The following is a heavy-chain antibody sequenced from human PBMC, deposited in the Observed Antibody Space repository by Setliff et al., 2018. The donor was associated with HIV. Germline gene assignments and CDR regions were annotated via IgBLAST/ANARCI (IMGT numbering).Heavy chain of an antibody. CDR3: ARLSYYDSSGYLPQVFDY. D-gene: IGHD3-22*01. CDR1: GYSFPNNW. J-gene: IGHJ4*02. V-gene: IGHV5-51*01. CDR2: IYPGDSDT. Sequence: GESLKISCQGSGYSFPNNWIGWVRQMPGKGLEWMGIIYPGDSDTRYSPSFQGQVTISADKFISTAYLQWSSLKASDTAMYYCARLSYYDSSGYLPQVFDYWGQGTLVTVSS.